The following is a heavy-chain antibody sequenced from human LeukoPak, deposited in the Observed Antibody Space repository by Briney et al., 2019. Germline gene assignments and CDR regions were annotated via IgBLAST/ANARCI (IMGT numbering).Heavy chain of an antibody. Sequence: ASVKVSSKASGGTFSTYAITCVRQAPGQGLEWMGWINPKSGGTNCAQKFQGRVTMTRDTSISTAYMELSRLRSDDTAVYYCARSGMVTDFDYWGQGTLVTVSS. CDR2: INPKSGGT. J-gene: IGHJ4*02. CDR1: GGTFSTYA. CDR3: ARSGMVTDFDY. V-gene: IGHV1-2*02. D-gene: IGHD5-18*01.